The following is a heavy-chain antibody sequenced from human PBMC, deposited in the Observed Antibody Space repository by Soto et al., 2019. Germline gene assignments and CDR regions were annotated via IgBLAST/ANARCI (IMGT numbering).Heavy chain of an antibody. D-gene: IGHD6-13*01. CDR1: GFTFSSYG. J-gene: IGHJ4*02. V-gene: IGHV3-30*18. CDR3: AKDRDTAAAGYYFDY. CDR2: ISYDGGDK. Sequence: GGSLRLSCAASGFTFSSYGIHWVRQAPGKGLEWVAVISYDGGDKKYADSVKGRFTISRDNSKYTVYLQMNSLRAEDTAVYYCAKDRDTAAAGYYFDYWGQGALVTVSS.